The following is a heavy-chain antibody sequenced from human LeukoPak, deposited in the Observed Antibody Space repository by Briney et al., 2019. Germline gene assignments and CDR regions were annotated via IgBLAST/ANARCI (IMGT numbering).Heavy chain of an antibody. J-gene: IGHJ4*02. Sequence: PGGSLRLSCAASGFTFSSYWMSWVRQAPGKGLEWVANIKQDGSEKYYVESVKGRFTISRDNDKHSLYLQMNSLRAEETGVYYCARVSYCYGSGSYLGQGSLVTVSS. D-gene: IGHD3-10*01. CDR1: GFTFSSYW. CDR2: IKQDGSEK. V-gene: IGHV3-7*03. CDR3: ARVSYCYGSGSY.